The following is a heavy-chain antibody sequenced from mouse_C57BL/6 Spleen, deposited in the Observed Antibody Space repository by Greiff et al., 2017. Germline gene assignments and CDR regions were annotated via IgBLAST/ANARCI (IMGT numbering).Heavy chain of an antibody. CDR3: ASYDGYDEGYAMDY. Sequence: VQLQQPGAELVRPGTSVKLSCKASGYTFTSYWMHWVKQRPGQGLEWLGVIDPSDSYTNYNQKFKGKATLTVDTSSSTAYMQLSSLTSEDSAVYYCASYDGYDEGYAMDYWGQGTSVTVSS. CDR2: IDPSDSYT. D-gene: IGHD2-2*01. V-gene: IGHV1-59*01. CDR1: GYTFTSYW. J-gene: IGHJ4*01.